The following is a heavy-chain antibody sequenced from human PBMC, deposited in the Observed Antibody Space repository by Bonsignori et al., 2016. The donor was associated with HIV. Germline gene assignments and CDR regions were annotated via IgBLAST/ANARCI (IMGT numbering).Heavy chain of an antibody. CDR2: IIPILGIA. CDR3: AEGYYDSSGYYPFDY. J-gene: IGHJ4*02. Sequence: WVRQAPGQGLEWMGGIIPILGIANYAQKFQGRVTITADESTSTAYMELSSLRSEDTAVYYCAEGYYDSSGYYPFDYWGQGTLVTVSS. V-gene: IGHV1-69*10. D-gene: IGHD3-22*01.